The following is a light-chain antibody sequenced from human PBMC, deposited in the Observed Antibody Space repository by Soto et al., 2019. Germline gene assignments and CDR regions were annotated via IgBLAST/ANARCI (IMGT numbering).Light chain of an antibody. Sequence: QSVLTQPASVSGSPGQSITISCTGTSSDVGSYNSVSWYQQHPGKAPKLMIYEGSNRPSGVSNRFSGSKSGNTASLTISGLQAEDEADYYCCSYAGSSTFYVFGTGTKVTVL. CDR3: CSYAGSSTFYV. V-gene: IGLV2-23*01. CDR2: EGS. J-gene: IGLJ1*01. CDR1: SSDVGSYNS.